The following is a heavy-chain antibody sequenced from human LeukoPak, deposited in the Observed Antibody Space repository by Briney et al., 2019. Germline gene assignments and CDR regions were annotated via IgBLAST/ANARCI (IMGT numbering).Heavy chain of an antibody. CDR3: ARALVDTAMVTFGYYYYMDV. CDR1: GGSISSYY. J-gene: IGHJ6*03. V-gene: IGHV4-4*07. CDR2: IYTSGST. D-gene: IGHD5-18*01. Sequence: SETLSLTCTVSGGSISSYYWSWIRQPAGKGLEWIGRIYTSGSTNYKPSLKSRVPMSVDTSRNQFSLKLSSVTAADTAVYYCARALVDTAMVTFGYYYYMDVWGKGTTVTVSS.